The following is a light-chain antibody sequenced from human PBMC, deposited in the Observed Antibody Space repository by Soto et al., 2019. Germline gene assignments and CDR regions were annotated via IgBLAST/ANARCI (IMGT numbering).Light chain of an antibody. V-gene: IGKV1-9*01. J-gene: IGKJ1*01. CDR1: QGISSN. CDR3: QQYGSSGT. Sequence: QLTQSPSSLSASVGDRVTITCRASQGISSNLAWYQQKPGRAPKLLIFGASTLQSGVPSRFSGSGSGTDFTLTISRLEPEDFAVYYCQQYGSSGTFGQGTKVDI. CDR2: GAS.